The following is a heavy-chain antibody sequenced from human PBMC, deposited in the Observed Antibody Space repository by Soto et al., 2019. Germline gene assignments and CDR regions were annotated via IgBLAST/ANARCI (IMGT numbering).Heavy chain of an antibody. V-gene: IGHV4-4*02. CDR2: IYHSGST. J-gene: IGHJ4*02. D-gene: IGHD6-19*01. CDR1: GASISSSNW. CDR3: AMVNRSGSVYYFDY. Sequence: SETLSLTCAVSGASISSSNWWSWVRQPPGKGLEWIGEIYHSGSTNYTPSLKSRVTISVDKSKNQFSLKLSSVTAADTAVYYCAMVNRSGSVYYFDYSGQGTLVNVSS.